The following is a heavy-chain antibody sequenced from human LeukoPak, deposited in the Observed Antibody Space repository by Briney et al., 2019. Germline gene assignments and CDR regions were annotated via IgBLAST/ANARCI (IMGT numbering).Heavy chain of an antibody. CDR1: GFTFSNYA. V-gene: IGHV3-23*01. CDR3: ARGYSGDDDFFY. D-gene: IGHD5-12*01. CDR2: ISGTGDNT. J-gene: IGHJ4*02. Sequence: GGSLRLSCAASGFTFSNYAMRWVRQAPGKGLEWVSYISGTGDNTHYADSVKGRFTISRDNSKNTVSLQINNLRAEDTAVYYCARGYSGDDDFFYWCQGILVTVSS.